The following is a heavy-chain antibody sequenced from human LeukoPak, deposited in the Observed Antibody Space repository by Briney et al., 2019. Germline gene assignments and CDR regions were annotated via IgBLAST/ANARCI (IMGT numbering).Heavy chain of an antibody. V-gene: IGHV6-1*01. CDR1: GDSVSSNSAA. CDR3: ARGQYYYESSAYYYFDY. D-gene: IGHD3-22*01. Sequence: SQTLSLTCAISGDSVSSNSAAWNWIRQSPSRGLEWLGRTYYRSKWYNDYAVSVKSRVTISPDTSKNQFSLQLNSVTPEDTAVYYCARGQYYYESSAYYYFDYWGQGTLVTVSS. CDR2: TYYRSKWYN. J-gene: IGHJ4*02.